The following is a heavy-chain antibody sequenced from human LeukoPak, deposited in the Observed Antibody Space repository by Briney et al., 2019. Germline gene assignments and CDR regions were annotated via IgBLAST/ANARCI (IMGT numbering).Heavy chain of an antibody. CDR3: ARPPPTVTTEGWYFDL. Sequence: PSETQSLTCTVSGGSISSSSYYWGWIRQPPGKGLERIGSIYYSGSTYYNPSLKSRVTISVDTSKNQFSLKLSSVTAADTAVYYCARPPPTVTTEGWYFDLWGRGTLVTVSS. CDR1: GGSISSSSYY. D-gene: IGHD4-11*01. CDR2: IYYSGST. J-gene: IGHJ2*01. V-gene: IGHV4-39*01.